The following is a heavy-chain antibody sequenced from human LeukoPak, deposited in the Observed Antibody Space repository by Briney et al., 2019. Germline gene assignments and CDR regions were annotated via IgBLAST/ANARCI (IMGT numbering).Heavy chain of an antibody. CDR3: AGIVPSPGAANYFDY. CDR1: GYTFTGYY. J-gene: IGHJ4*02. Sequence: ASVKVSCKASGYTFTGYYMHWVRQAPGQGLEWMGWINPNSGGTNYAQKFQGRVTMTRDTSISTAYMELSRLRSDDTAVYYCAGIVPSPGAANYFDYWGQGTLVTVSS. D-gene: IGHD2-2*01. V-gene: IGHV1-2*02. CDR2: INPNSGGT.